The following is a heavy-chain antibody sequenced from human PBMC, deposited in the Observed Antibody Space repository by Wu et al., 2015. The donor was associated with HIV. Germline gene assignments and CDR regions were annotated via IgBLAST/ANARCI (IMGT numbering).Heavy chain of an antibody. V-gene: IGHV4-30-4*08. D-gene: IGHD1-26*01. CDR3: ARDPNRKXFVALPPT. CDR2: IHNRGAP. J-gene: IGHJ4*02. Sequence: QVQLQESGPGLVKPSQTLSVTCTVSGASISSDDYYWNWIRQPPGKGLEWIGHIHNRGAPTTTHHSRGDLPIINRHVQEPSSPWSWSSVTAAETQPLYYCARDPNRKXFVALPPTWGQGILVTVS. CDR1: GASISSDDYY.